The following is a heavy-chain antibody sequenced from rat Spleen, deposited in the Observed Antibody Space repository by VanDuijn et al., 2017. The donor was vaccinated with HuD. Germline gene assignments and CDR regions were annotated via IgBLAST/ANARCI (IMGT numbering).Heavy chain of an antibody. V-gene: IGHV5-29*01. D-gene: IGHD1-11*01. CDR3: ARHHGGYRQYVMDA. CDR2: LSYDGHTT. Sequence: EVQLVESGGGLVQPGRSLKLSCAASGFTYSNYGMAWVRQAPTKGLEWVATLSYDGHTTYYRDSVKGRFTISRDNAKSTLSLQMNLLRSEDTATYYCARHHGGYRQYVMDAWGQAASVTVSS. J-gene: IGHJ4*01. CDR1: GFTYSNYG.